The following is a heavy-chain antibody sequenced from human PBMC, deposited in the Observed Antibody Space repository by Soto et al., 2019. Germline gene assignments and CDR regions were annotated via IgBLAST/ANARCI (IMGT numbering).Heavy chain of an antibody. D-gene: IGHD6-19*01. V-gene: IGHV1-18*01. J-gene: IGHJ6*03. CDR2: ISAFNGNT. Sequence: QDPLLQSGAEVKKPGASVTVSCKASGYSFTNHGITWVRQAPGQGLEWMGWISAFNGNTHYAQKLQGRVTMTTDASTSTAYMELRSLRSDDTAVYYCARDRGVAPPVAGNTHYYYYMDVWGKGTTVTVSS. CDR3: ARDRGVAPPVAGNTHYYYYMDV. CDR1: GYSFTNHG.